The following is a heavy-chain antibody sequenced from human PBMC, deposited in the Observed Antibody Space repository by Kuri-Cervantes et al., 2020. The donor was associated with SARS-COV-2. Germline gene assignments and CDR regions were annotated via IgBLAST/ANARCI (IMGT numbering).Heavy chain of an antibody. V-gene: IGHV1-46*01. D-gene: IGHD7-27*01. Sequence: ASVKVSCKASGYTFTSYAMHWVRQAPGQGLEWMGIINPSGGSTSHAQKFQGRVTMTRDTSTSTVYMELSSLRSEDTAVYYCASGDVRQGYGMDVWGQGTTVTVSS. CDR2: INPSGGST. J-gene: IGHJ6*02. CDR1: GYTFTSYA. CDR3: ASGDVRQGYGMDV.